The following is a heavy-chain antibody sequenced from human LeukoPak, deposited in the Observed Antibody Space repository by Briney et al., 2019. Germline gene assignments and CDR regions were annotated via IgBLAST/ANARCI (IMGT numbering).Heavy chain of an antibody. CDR1: GFNFNKYD. CDR2: ITGRSDKT. D-gene: IGHD6-19*01. V-gene: IGHV3-23*01. CDR3: AKGGWLDD. J-gene: IGHJ4*02. Sequence: PGGSLRLSCAASGFNFNKYDVTWARQAPGKGLEWVSTITGRSDKTYYTDSVKGRSVTSRDNSKDTLYLQMNSLRAEDTALYYCAKGGWLDDLGQGALVTVSS.